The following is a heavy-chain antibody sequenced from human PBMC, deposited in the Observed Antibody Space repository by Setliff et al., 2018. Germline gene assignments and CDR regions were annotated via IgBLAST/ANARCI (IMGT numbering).Heavy chain of an antibody. CDR3: ARQPEGGYYDSSGYYGMAPYYFDY. V-gene: IGHV4-38-2*01. Sequence: SETLSLTCAVSGYSISSGYYWGWIRQPPGKGLEWIGSIYHSGSTYYNPSLKSRVTISVGTSKNQFSLKLSSVTAADTAVYYCARQPEGGYYDSSGYYGMAPYYFDYWGQGTLVTVSS. D-gene: IGHD3-22*01. CDR1: GYSISSGYY. CDR2: IYHSGST. J-gene: IGHJ4*02.